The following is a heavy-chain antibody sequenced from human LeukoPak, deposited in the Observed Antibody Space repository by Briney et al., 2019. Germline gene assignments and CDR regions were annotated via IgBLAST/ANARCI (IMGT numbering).Heavy chain of an antibody. V-gene: IGHV3-21*01. Sequence: GGSLRLSCAASGFTFSSYWMSWVRQAPGKGPEWVSSISSSSSDINYADSMKGRFTISRDNAESSLYLQMYSLRAEDTAVYYCARVGPTGYFDYWAQGTLVTVSS. D-gene: IGHD4-17*01. CDR3: ARVGPTGYFDY. CDR2: ISSSSSDI. J-gene: IGHJ4*02. CDR1: GFTFSSYW.